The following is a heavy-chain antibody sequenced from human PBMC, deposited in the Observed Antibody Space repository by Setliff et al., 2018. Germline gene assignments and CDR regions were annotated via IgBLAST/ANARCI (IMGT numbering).Heavy chain of an antibody. D-gene: IGHD2-15*01. J-gene: IGHJ6*03. Sequence: WGSLRLSCAMTGFNVRSSYMNWVRQAPGKGLEWVSVLYPNLVTNYADSVKDRFTVSRDESKNMVYLQKNNLEVDDTAIYYCARGLCVGQSCYWPKAMDVWGKGTTVTVSS. V-gene: IGHV3-66*01. CDR3: ARGLCVGQSCYWPKAMDV. CDR1: GFNVRSSY. CDR2: LYPNLVT.